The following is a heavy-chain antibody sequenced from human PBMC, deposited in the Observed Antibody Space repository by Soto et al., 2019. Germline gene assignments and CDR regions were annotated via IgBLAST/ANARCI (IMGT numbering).Heavy chain of an antibody. V-gene: IGHV4-59*08. CDR3: ARHLGSYYDSSGLPYYYYVMDV. Sequence: QVQLQESGPGLVKPSETLSLTCTVSGGSISSYYWSWIRQPPGKGLEWIGYIYYSGSTNYNPSLKSPVTLSVDTSKNQFSLKLSSVTAADTAVYYCARHLGSYYDSSGLPYYYYVMDVWGQGTTVTVSS. D-gene: IGHD3-22*01. CDR1: GGSISSYY. J-gene: IGHJ6*02. CDR2: IYYSGST.